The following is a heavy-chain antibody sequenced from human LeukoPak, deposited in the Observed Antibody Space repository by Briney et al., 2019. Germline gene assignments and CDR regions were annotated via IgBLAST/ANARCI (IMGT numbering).Heavy chain of an antibody. J-gene: IGHJ4*02. Sequence: LSLTCTVSGGSISSSSYYWGWVRQAPGKGLEWVSYISSSGSTIYYADSVKGRFTISRDNAKNSLYLQMNSLRAEDTAVYYCARGEVSYGDYWGQGTLVTVSS. V-gene: IGHV3-48*03. CDR2: ISSSGSTI. CDR1: GGSISSSSYY. D-gene: IGHD5-18*01. CDR3: ARGEVSYGDY.